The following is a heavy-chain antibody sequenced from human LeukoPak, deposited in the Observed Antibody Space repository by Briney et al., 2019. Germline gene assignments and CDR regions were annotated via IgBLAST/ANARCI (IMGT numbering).Heavy chain of an antibody. CDR2: IIPILGIA. V-gene: IGHV1-69*04. CDR1: GYTFTSYG. CDR3: ARAETYYYDSSGYYPFDY. D-gene: IGHD3-22*01. J-gene: IGHJ4*02. Sequence: SVRVSCKASGYTFTSYGISWVRQAPGQGLEWMGRIIPILGIANYAQKFQGRVTITADKSTSTAYMELSSLRSEDTAVYYCARAETYYYDSSGYYPFDYWGQGTLVTVSS.